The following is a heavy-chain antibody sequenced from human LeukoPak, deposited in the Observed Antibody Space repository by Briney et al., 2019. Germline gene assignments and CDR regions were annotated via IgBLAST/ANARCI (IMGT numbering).Heavy chain of an antibody. CDR2: ISSSSSYI. CDR3: AKDEVGGHFEY. Sequence: GESLRLSCAASGFTFSSYSMNWVRQAPGKGLEWVSSISSSSSYIYYADSVKGRFTISRDNAKNSVSLQMNNVRADDTAVYYCAKDEVGGHFEYWGQGILVTVSS. CDR1: GFTFSSYS. V-gene: IGHV3-21*01. J-gene: IGHJ4*02.